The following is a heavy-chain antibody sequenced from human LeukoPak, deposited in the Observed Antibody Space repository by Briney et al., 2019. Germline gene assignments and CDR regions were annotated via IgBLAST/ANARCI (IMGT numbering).Heavy chain of an antibody. CDR2: TYYRSKWYN. D-gene: IGHD5-18*01. J-gene: IGHJ4*02. Sequence: SQTLSLTCAISGDSVSSNTAAWNWIRQSPLRGLERLGRTYYRSKWYNDYAVSVKSRITINPDASKNQFSLQLNSVTPEDTAVYYCARVDTAMVSFDYWGQGTLVTVSS. CDR3: ARVDTAMVSFDY. CDR1: GDSVSSNTAA. V-gene: IGHV6-1*01.